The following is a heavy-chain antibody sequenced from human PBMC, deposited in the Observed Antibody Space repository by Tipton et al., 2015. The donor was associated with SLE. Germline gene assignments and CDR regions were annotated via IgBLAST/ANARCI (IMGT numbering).Heavy chain of an antibody. CDR2: VFYSGTA. V-gene: IGHV4-39*07. Sequence: TLSLTCTVSGVSISRSSYYWGWIRQSPGQGLEWLGNVFYSGTAYCNPSLKSRISISVDTSINQFSLNLSSVTAADTAVYYCTGEWQQVVGVAYWGLGALVTVSS. CDR3: TGEWQQVVGVAY. CDR1: GVSISRSSYY. D-gene: IGHD3-16*01. J-gene: IGHJ4*02.